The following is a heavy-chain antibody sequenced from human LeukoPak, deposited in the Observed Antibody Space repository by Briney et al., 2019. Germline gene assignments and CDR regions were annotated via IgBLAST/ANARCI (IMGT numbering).Heavy chain of an antibody. J-gene: IGHJ6*03. CDR3: AREFGDRRDYYYYYMDV. V-gene: IGHV3-74*01. D-gene: IGHD3-10*01. CDR2: INSDGSST. Sequence: QSGGSLRLSCAASGFTFSSYWMHWVRQAPGKGLVWVSRINSDGSSTSYADSVKGRFTISRDNAKNTLYLQMNSLRAEDTAVYYCAREFGDRRDYYYYYMDVWGKGTTVTISS. CDR1: GFTFSSYW.